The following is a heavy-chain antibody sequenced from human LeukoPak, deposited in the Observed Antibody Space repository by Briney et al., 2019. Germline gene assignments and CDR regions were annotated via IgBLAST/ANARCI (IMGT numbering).Heavy chain of an antibody. V-gene: IGHV3-30*04. Sequence: GGSLRLSCAASGFTFSSYAMHWVRQAPGKGLEWVAVISYDGSNKYYADSVKGRFTISRDNSKNTLYLQMNSLKPEDTAVYYCVRHDYDAGAPPYMDVWGKGTTVTISS. D-gene: IGHD4/OR15-4a*01. CDR1: GFTFSSYA. J-gene: IGHJ6*03. CDR2: ISYDGSNK. CDR3: VRHDYDAGAPPYMDV.